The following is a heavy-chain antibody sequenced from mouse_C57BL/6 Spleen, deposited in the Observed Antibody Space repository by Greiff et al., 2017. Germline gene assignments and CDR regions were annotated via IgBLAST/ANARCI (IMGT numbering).Heavy chain of an antibody. CDR1: GYTFTSYW. Sequence: QVQLQQPGAELVRPGSSVKLSCKASGYTFTSYWMHWVKQRPIQGLEWIGNIDPSDSETHYNQKFKDKATLTVDKSSSTAYMQLSSLTSEDSAVYYGAREEISTVVARAMDYWGQGTSVTVSS. V-gene: IGHV1-52*01. D-gene: IGHD1-1*01. CDR2: IDPSDSET. J-gene: IGHJ4*01. CDR3: AREEISTVVARAMDY.